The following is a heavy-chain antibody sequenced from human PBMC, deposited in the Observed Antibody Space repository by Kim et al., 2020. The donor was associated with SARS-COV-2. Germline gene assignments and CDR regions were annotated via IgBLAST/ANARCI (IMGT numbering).Heavy chain of an antibody. CDR3: ARTNYDSFYYMDV. J-gene: IGHJ6*03. V-gene: IGHV7-4-1*02. Sequence: TYAQGFTRRFVFSVDTSVSTAYLQISSLKAEDTAVYYCARTNYDSFYYMDVWGKGTTVTVSS.